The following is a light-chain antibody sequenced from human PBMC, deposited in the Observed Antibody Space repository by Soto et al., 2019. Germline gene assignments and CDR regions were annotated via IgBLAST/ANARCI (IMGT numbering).Light chain of an antibody. CDR2: AAS. V-gene: IGKV1-5*01. J-gene: IGKJ5*01. CDR1: QIIDTW. CDR3: QQLFDSPIT. Sequence: DMQLTQSPSSLSASVGDRITITCRASQIIDTWLAWYQVKPGKAPKLLIYAASTLESGVPSRFSATVSGTEFSLTITSLQPEDFATYYCQQLFDSPITFGQGTRLEI.